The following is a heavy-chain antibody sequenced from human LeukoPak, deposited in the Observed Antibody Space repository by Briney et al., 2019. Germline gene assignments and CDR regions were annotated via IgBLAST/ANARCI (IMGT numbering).Heavy chain of an antibody. Sequence: ASVKVSCKASGYTFTSYDINWVRQATGQGLEWMGWMSPNSGSTGYAQKFQGRVTMTRNTSISTAYMELSSLRSEDTAVYYCARYDYGDLELDYWGQGTLVTVSS. CDR1: GYTFTSYD. CDR2: MSPNSGST. D-gene: IGHD4-17*01. CDR3: ARYDYGDLELDY. V-gene: IGHV1-8*01. J-gene: IGHJ4*02.